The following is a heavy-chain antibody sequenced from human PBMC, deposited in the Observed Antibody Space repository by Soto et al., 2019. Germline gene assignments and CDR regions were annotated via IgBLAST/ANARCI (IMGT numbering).Heavy chain of an antibody. V-gene: IGHV3-30-3*01. Sequence: PGGSLRLSCAASGFTFSSYAMHWVRQAPGKGLEWVAVISYDGSNKYYADSVKGRFTISRDKSNNTLYLQMNSLRAEDTAVYYCARNTRYYFDYWGQGTLVTVSS. CDR2: ISYDGSNK. CDR3: ARNTRYYFDY. CDR1: GFTFSSYA. J-gene: IGHJ4*02. D-gene: IGHD1-20*01.